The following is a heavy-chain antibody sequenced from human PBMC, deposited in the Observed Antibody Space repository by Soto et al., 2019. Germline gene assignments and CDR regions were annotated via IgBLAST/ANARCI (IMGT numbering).Heavy chain of an antibody. J-gene: IGHJ5*02. D-gene: IGHD3-3*01. Sequence: PSETLSLTCAVYGGSFSGYYWSWIRQPPGKGLEWIGEINHSGSTNYNPSLKSRVTISVDTSKNQFSLKLSSVTAADTAVYYCARGPSITILGVVIIPPHWFDPWGQGTLVTVSS. CDR3: ARGPSITILGVVIIPPHWFDP. V-gene: IGHV4-34*01. CDR2: INHSGST. CDR1: GGSFSGYY.